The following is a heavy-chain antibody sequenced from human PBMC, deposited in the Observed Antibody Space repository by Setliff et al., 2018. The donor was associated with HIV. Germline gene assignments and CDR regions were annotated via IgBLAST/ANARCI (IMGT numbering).Heavy chain of an antibody. D-gene: IGHD3-3*01. V-gene: IGHV1-2*02. CDR2: ISPDNANT. CDR1: GYTFTDYF. J-gene: IGHJ4*02. CDR3: ASGPGWSFDY. Sequence: ASVKVSCKSSGYTFTDYFMHWVRQAPGQGLEWMGWISPDNANTRISQRFRGSVTMTRDRSINTAYMEFSGLTSDDTAVYYCASGPGWSFDYWGQGTLVTVSS.